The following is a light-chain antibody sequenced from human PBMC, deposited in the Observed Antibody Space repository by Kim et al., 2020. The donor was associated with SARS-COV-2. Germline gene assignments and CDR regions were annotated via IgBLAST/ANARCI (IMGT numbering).Light chain of an antibody. CDR2: DNN. Sequence: QRVTIACSGSTANIDRNYVFWYQQLPGTAPKLLIYDNNQRPSGVPDRFSGSKSGTSASLAISGLRSEDEADYYCSAWDNSLSALVFGGGTQLTVL. V-gene: IGLV1-47*02. J-gene: IGLJ2*01. CDR1: TANIDRNY. CDR3: SAWDNSLSALV.